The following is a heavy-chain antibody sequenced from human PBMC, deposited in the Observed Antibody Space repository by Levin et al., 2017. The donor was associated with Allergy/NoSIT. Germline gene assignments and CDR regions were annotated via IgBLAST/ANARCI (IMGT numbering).Heavy chain of an antibody. J-gene: IGHJ4*02. Sequence: SCAASGFTFDDYAMHWVRQAPGKGLEWVSGISWNSGSIGYADSVKGRFTISRDNAKNSLYLQMNSLRAEDTALYYCAKDMEWELQYFDYWGQGTLVTVSS. CDR2: ISWNSGSI. V-gene: IGHV3-9*01. D-gene: IGHD1-26*01. CDR1: GFTFDDYA. CDR3: AKDMEWELQYFDY.